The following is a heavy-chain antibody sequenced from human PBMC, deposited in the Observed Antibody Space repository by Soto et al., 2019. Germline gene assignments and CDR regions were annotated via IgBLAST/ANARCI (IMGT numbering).Heavy chain of an antibody. D-gene: IGHD5-12*01. V-gene: IGHV4-31*03. CDR3: AREEGGGYDHRWFDS. CDR2: IYYSGST. J-gene: IGHJ5*01. CDR1: GGSISSGGYY. Sequence: QVQLQESGPGLVKPSQTLSLTCTVSGGSISSGGYYWSWIRQHPGKGLEWIGYIYYSGSTFYNPSLKSRVTISVDTSKNQFSLKLSSVTAADTAVYYCAREEGGGYDHRWFDSWGQGTLVTVSS.